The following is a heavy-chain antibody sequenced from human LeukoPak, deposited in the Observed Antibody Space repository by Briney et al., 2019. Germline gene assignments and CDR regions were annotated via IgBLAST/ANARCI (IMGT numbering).Heavy chain of an antibody. CDR1: GGSISSSSYY. J-gene: IGHJ4*02. V-gene: IGHV4-39*07. CDR2: IYYSGST. D-gene: IGHD3-10*01. Sequence: SETLSLTCTVSGGSISSSSYYWGWIRQPPGKGLECIGSIYYSGSTYYNPSLKSRVTISVDTSKNQFSLKLSSVTAADTAVYYCARFNTYYYGSGSYSMYYFDYWGQGTLVTVSS. CDR3: ARFNTYYYGSGSYSMYYFDY.